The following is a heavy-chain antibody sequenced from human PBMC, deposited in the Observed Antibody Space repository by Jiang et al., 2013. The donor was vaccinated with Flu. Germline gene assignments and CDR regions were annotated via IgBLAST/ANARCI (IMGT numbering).Heavy chain of an antibody. D-gene: IGHD3-10*01. V-gene: IGHV5-10-1*01. CDR1: GYNFPSYW. CDR3: ARQPAGFGELLGAFDI. Sequence: GAEVKKPGESLKISCKASGYNFPSYWIAWVRQMPGKGLEWMGRIDPSDSYTNYSPSFQGHVTISADKSISTAYLQWSSLKASDTAMYYCARQPAGFGELLGAFDIWGQGTMVTVSS. CDR2: IDPSDSYT. J-gene: IGHJ3*02.